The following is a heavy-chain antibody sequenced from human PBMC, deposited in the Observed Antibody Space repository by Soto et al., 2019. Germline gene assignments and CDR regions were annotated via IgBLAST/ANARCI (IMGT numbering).Heavy chain of an antibody. V-gene: IGHV3-23*01. CDR2: ISGSGGST. Sequence: EVQLLESGGGLVQPGGSLRLSCAASGFTFSSYAMSWVRQAPGKGLEWVSVISGSGGSTYYADSVKGRFTISRDNSQNTLYLQMNSLRAEDTAVYYCATLIPDYYDSSGYYDFDYWGQGTLVTVSS. CDR1: GFTFSSYA. D-gene: IGHD3-22*01. J-gene: IGHJ4*02. CDR3: ATLIPDYYDSSGYYDFDY.